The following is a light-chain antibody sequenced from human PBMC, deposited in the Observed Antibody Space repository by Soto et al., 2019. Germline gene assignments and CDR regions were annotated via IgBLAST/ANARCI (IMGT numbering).Light chain of an antibody. CDR3: QQSYSTPFT. J-gene: IGKJ3*01. V-gene: IGKV1-39*01. CDR2: AAS. Sequence: DIPMTQSPSSLSASVGDRVTITCRASQSISSYLNWYQQKPGKAPKLLIYAASSLQSGVPSRFSGIGSGTDFTLTISSLQPEDFATYYCQQSYSTPFTFGPGTKGDIK. CDR1: QSISSY.